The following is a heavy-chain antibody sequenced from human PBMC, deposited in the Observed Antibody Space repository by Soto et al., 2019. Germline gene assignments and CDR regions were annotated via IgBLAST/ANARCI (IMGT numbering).Heavy chain of an antibody. CDR1: GGTFSSYA. Sequence: QVQLVQSGAEVKKPGSSVKVSCKASGGTFSSYAISWVRQAPGQGLGWMGGIIPIFGTANYAQKFQGRVTITADESTSTAYMELSSLRSEDTAVYYCASSGITMVRGVNPGLIYGMDVWGQGTTVTVSS. V-gene: IGHV1-69*01. CDR3: ASSGITMVRGVNPGLIYGMDV. CDR2: IIPIFGTA. J-gene: IGHJ6*02. D-gene: IGHD3-10*01.